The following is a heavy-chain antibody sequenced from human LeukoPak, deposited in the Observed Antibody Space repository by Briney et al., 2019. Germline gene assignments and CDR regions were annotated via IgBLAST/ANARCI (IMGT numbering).Heavy chain of an antibody. CDR3: AKHGLPLVVISAPLDY. Sequence: GGSLRLSCAASGFTYISYSIHWVRQAPCKGLEWVAFIQYDGSNKYYADSVKGRFTISRDNSKNTVYLQMNSLRAEDTAVYYCAKHGLPLVVISAPLDYWGQGTLVTVAS. CDR2: IQYDGSNK. V-gene: IGHV3-30*02. D-gene: IGHD2-15*01. CDR1: GFTYISYS. J-gene: IGHJ4*02.